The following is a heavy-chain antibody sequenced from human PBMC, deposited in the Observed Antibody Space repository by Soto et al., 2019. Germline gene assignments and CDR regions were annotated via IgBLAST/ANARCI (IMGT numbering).Heavy chain of an antibody. V-gene: IGHV4-59*01. J-gene: IGHJ4*02. CDR1: GVTIGDYY. Sequence: SETLSLTCSVSGVTIGDYYWSWIRQPPGKGLEWLAYIYYTGKTDQNPSLERRVSISLGTSKNQFSLNLRSVTAADTAVYYCVRKDNSGGSFESWGPGILVIVSS. D-gene: IGHD6-19*01. CDR2: IYYTGKT. CDR3: VRKDNSGGSFES.